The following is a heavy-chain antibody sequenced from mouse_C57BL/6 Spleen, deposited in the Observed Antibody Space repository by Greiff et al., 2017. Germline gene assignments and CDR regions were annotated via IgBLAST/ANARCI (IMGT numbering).Heavy chain of an antibody. V-gene: IGHV1-59*01. CDR1: GYTFTSYW. D-gene: IGHD4-1*01. CDR2: IDPSDSYT. Sequence: QVQLQQPGAELVRPGTSVKLSCKVSGYTFTSYWMHWVKQRPGQGLEWIGVIDPSDSYTNYNQKFKGKATLTVDTSSSTAYMQLSSLTSEDSAVYYCAREGTGTHWYFDVWGTGTTVTVSS. CDR3: AREGTGTHWYFDV. J-gene: IGHJ1*03.